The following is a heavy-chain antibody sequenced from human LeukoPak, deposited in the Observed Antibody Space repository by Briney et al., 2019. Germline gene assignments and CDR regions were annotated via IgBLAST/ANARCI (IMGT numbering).Heavy chain of an antibody. Sequence: PGGSLRLSCAASGFTFNHFWMSWIRQAPGKGLGWVAYIKKTGSETYYVDPVKGRFTITRDNTRNSLFLQMYSLRAEDTAVYFCAREDGYCSGGNCYSYFDSWGQGTLVTVSA. J-gene: IGHJ4*02. CDR2: IKKTGSET. CDR1: GFTFNHFW. D-gene: IGHD2-15*01. CDR3: AREDGYCSGGNCYSYFDS. V-gene: IGHV3-7*01.